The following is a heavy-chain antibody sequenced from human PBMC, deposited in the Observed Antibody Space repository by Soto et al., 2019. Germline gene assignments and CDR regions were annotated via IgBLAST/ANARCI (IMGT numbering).Heavy chain of an antibody. CDR2: IFANGHT. V-gene: IGHV4-4*07. J-gene: IGHJ5*02. CDR3: VASLAASGLNWLDP. Sequence: SETLSLTCIVSGGSISEKYWNWVRQPPGKGLEWIGLIFANGHTDYNPSLKSRVTMSVDASKNQFSLRLTSMTAADTAVYYCVASLAASGLNWLDPWGRGTLVTVSS. D-gene: IGHD6-13*01. CDR1: GGSISEKY.